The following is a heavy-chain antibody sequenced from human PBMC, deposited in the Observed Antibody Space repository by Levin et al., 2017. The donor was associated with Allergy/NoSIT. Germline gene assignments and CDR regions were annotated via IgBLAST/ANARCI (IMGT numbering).Heavy chain of an antibody. Sequence: GGSLRLSCAASGFSVSSNYMTWVRQAPGKGLEWVSVIYSGGNTYYGDSVKDRFTISRDDSANTLSLQMNNLRVEDTAVYYCARADGYNSGWFGYYYYGRDVWGQGTTFTVSS. CDR2: IYSGGNT. CDR3: ARADGYNSGWFGYYYYGRDV. V-gene: IGHV3-66*01. J-gene: IGHJ6*02. D-gene: IGHD6-19*01. CDR1: GFSVSSNY.